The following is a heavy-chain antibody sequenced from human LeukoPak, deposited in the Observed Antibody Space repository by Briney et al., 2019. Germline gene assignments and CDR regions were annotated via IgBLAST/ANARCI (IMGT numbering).Heavy chain of an antibody. D-gene: IGHD3-22*01. CDR1: GFTFSSYA. J-gene: IGHJ4*02. V-gene: IGHV3-23*01. Sequence: PGGSLRLSCAASGFTFSSYAMSWVRQAPGKGLEWVSAISGSGGSTYYADSVKSRFTISRDNSKNTLYLQINILRAEDTAAYYCAKEAYDSSGPPFDYWGQGTLVTVSS. CDR2: ISGSGGST. CDR3: AKEAYDSSGPPFDY.